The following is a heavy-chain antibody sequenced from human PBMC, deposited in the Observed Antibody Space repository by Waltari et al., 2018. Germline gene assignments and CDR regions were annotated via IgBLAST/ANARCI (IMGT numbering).Heavy chain of an antibody. V-gene: IGHV3-30*02. D-gene: IGHD6-13*01. Sequence: QVQLVESGGGVVQPGGSLRLSCAASGFPFSSYCMHWVRQAPGKGLEWVALIRYDGSNKYYADSVKGRFTISRDNSKNTLYLQMNSLRAEDTAVYYCAKAESSSWYYAFDIWGQGTMVTVSS. CDR1: GFPFSSYC. CDR2: IRYDGSNK. J-gene: IGHJ3*02. CDR3: AKAESSSWYYAFDI.